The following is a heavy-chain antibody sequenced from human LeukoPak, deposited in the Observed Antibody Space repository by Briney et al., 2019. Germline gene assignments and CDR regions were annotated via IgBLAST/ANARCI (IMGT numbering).Heavy chain of an antibody. CDR2: IYYSGST. Sequence: SETLSLTCTVSGGSISSSSYYWGWIRQPPGKGLEWIGSIYYSGSTYHNPSLKSRVTISVDTSKNQFSLKLSSVTAADTAVYYCATYARYSSGWYGYYFDYWGQGTLVTVSS. J-gene: IGHJ4*02. CDR3: ATYARYSSGWYGYYFDY. CDR1: GGSISSSSYY. D-gene: IGHD6-19*01. V-gene: IGHV4-39*01.